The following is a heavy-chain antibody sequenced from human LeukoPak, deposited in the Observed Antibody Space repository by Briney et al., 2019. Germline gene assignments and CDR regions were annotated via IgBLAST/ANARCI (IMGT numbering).Heavy chain of an antibody. CDR2: INHSGST. D-gene: IGHD5-18*01. Sequence: SETLSLTCAVYGGSFSGYYWSWIRQPPGKGLEWIGEINHSGSTNYNPSLKSRVTISVDTSKNQFSLKLSSVTAADTAVYYCARGGRSVQLWLRDWGQGTLVTVSS. V-gene: IGHV4-34*01. CDR3: ARGGRSVQLWLRD. J-gene: IGHJ4*02. CDR1: GGSFSGYY.